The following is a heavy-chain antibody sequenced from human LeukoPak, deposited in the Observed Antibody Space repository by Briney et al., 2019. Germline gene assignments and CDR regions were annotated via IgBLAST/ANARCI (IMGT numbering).Heavy chain of an antibody. D-gene: IGHD1-26*01. CDR1: GYTFVSHG. CDR2: ISAYNGDT. Sequence: ASVKVSCKAAGYTFVSHGISWVRLAPGQGLEWMGWISAYNGDTKYAQKLQGRVTMTTDTSTSTAYMELRSLRSDDTAVYYCARESDPGNFDYWGRGTLVTVSS. CDR3: ARESDPGNFDY. J-gene: IGHJ4*02. V-gene: IGHV1-18*01.